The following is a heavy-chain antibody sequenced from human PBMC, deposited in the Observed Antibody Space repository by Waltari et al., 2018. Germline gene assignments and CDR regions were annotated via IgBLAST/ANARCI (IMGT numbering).Heavy chain of an antibody. J-gene: IGHJ3*02. V-gene: IGHV3-74*01. Sequence: EVQLVEPGGGLVQPGGSLRLSGAASGFPFSSYWWHWVRQAPGKGLVWVSRINGDGTTSGYADSVRGRFTISRDNAKDTLFLQMNSLRAEDTAVYYCAELSSSAFDIWGQGTMVTVSS. D-gene: IGHD3-16*02. CDR1: GFPFSSYW. CDR3: AELSSSAFDI. CDR2: INGDGTTS.